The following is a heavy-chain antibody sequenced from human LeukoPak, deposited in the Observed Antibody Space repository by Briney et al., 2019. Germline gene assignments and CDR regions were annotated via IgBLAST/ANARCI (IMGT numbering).Heavy chain of an antibody. D-gene: IGHD3-10*01. V-gene: IGHV4-4*02. Sequence: SGTLSLTRAVSGGSISNSNWWSWVRQPPGKGLEWIGEIYHSGSTNYNPSLKSRVTISVDKSKNQFSLKLSSVTAADTAVYYCAGGRRGSGSSNFDYWGQGTLVTVSS. CDR3: AGGRRGSGSSNFDY. CDR1: GGSISNSNW. CDR2: IYHSGST. J-gene: IGHJ4*02.